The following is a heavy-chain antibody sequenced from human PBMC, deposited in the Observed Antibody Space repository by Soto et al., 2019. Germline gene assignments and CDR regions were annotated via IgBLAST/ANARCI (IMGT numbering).Heavy chain of an antibody. CDR3: ARGQYNSGWGRHYYYYYAMDV. CDR2: ISAYNGNT. D-gene: IGHD6-19*01. CDR1: GFAFTSYG. J-gene: IGHJ6*02. Sequence: ASVKVSCKASGFAFTSYGIHWVRQAPGQGLEWMGWISAYNGNTNYAQKCQGRVTMTTDTSTSTAYMDLRSLRSDDTAVYYCARGQYNSGWGRHYYYYYAMDVWGQGTPVTVSS. V-gene: IGHV1-18*01.